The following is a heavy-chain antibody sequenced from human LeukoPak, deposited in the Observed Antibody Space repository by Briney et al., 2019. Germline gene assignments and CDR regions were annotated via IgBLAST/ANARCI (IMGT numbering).Heavy chain of an antibody. V-gene: IGHV3-15*01. CDR2: IKSKTDVGTT. Sequence: GGSLRLSCAASGFTFSNAWMSWVRQAPGKGLEWVGRIKSKTDVGTTDYAAPVKGRFTISRDDSKNTLYLQMNSLKTEDTAVYYCTTPSWNYNYWGQGTLVTVSS. CDR1: GFTFSNAW. J-gene: IGHJ4*02. D-gene: IGHD1-7*01. CDR3: TTPSWNYNY.